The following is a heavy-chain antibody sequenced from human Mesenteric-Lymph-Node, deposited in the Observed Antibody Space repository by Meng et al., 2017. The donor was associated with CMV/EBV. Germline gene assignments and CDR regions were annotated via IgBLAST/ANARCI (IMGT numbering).Heavy chain of an antibody. CDR2: IYYTGNT. CDR1: GGSINNGNYY. V-gene: IGHV4-39*07. Sequence: SETLSLTCTVSGGSINNGNYYWGWIRQPPGKGLEWIGSIYYTGNTHYNPSVKSRVTISVDTSKNQFSLRLSSVTAADTAVYYCARDDFWSGYLHYYGMDVWGQGTTVTVSS. CDR3: ARDDFWSGYLHYYGMDV. D-gene: IGHD3-3*01. J-gene: IGHJ6*02.